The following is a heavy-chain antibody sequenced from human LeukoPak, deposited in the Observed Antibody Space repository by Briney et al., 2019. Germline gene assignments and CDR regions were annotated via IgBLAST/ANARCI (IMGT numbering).Heavy chain of an antibody. Sequence: ASVKVSCKASGYTFTGYYMHWVRQAPGQGLEWMGWINPNSGGTNYAQKFQGRVTMTRDTSISTAYMELSRLRSDVTAVYYCARDRSSSGSYLYYYYGMDVWGQGITVTVSS. CDR3: ARDRSSSGSYLYYYYGMDV. J-gene: IGHJ6*02. V-gene: IGHV1-2*02. CDR2: INPNSGGT. CDR1: GYTFTGYY. D-gene: IGHD1-26*01.